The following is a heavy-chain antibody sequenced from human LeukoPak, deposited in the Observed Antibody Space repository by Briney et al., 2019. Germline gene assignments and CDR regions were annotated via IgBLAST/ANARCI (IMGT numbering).Heavy chain of an antibody. Sequence: SVKVSCKASGGTFSSYAISWVRQAPGQGLEWMGGIIPIFGTANYAQKFQGRVTITADESMSTAYMELSSLRSEDTAVYYCARRDIVVVPAAIEYYYYGMDVWGQGTTVTVSS. CDR2: IIPIFGTA. V-gene: IGHV1-69*01. D-gene: IGHD2-2*01. J-gene: IGHJ6*02. CDR3: ARRDIVVVPAAIEYYYYGMDV. CDR1: GGTFSSYA.